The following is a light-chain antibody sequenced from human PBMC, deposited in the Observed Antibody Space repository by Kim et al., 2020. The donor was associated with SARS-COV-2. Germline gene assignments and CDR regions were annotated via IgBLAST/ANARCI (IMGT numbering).Light chain of an antibody. CDR2: KDN. CDR3: QAWDSSTAV. Sequence: VSPGQTASITCSGDNLGDKYACWYQQKSGQSPVVVIFKDNKRPSGIPERFSGSSSGNTATLTISGTQTMDEADYYCQAWDSSTAVFGGGTQLTVL. J-gene: IGLJ3*02. V-gene: IGLV3-1*01. CDR1: NLGDKY.